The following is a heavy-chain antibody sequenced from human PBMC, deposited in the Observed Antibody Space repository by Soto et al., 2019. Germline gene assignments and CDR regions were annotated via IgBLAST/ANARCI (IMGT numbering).Heavy chain of an antibody. CDR1: GGSVSSGDHY. CDR3: ARGRGYGFGIDY. D-gene: IGHD5-18*01. V-gene: IGHV4-30-4*01. J-gene: IGHJ4*02. CDR2: ILYTGTT. Sequence: SETLSLTCAVSGGSVSSGDHYWIWIRQPPGKGLESIAYILYTGTTYYNPSLNNRVTISVDTSKNMFSLRLSAVTAADTAVYYCARGRGYGFGIDYWGQGIVVTVS.